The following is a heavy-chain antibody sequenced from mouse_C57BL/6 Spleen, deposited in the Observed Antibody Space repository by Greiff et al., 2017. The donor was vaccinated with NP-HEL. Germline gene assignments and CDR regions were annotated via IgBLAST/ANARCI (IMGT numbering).Heavy chain of an antibody. CDR1: GFSLSTFGMG. V-gene: IGHV8-8*01. CDR2: IWWDDDK. CDR3: ARIDYYGSSYPWYFDV. D-gene: IGHD1-1*01. J-gene: IGHJ1*03. Sequence: QVTLKVSGPGILQPSQTLSLTCSFSGFSLSTFGMGVGWIRQPSGKGLEWLAHIWWDDDKYYNPALKSRLTISKDTSKNQVFLKIANVDTADTATYYCARIDYYGSSYPWYFDVWGTGTTVTVSS.